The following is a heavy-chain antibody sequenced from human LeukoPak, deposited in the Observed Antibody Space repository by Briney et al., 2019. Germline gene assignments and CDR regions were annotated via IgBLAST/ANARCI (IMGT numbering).Heavy chain of an antibody. J-gene: IGHJ4*02. V-gene: IGHV1-2*02. CDR2: INPNSGGT. D-gene: IGHD5-18*01. CDR3: ARHPPGYLPQALRY. CDR1: GYTFTGYY. Sequence: ASVKVSRKASGYTFTGYYMHWVRQAPGQGLEWMGWINPNSGGTNYAQKFQGRVTMTRDTSISTAYMELSRLRSDDTAVYYCARHPPGYLPQALRYWGQGTLVTVSS.